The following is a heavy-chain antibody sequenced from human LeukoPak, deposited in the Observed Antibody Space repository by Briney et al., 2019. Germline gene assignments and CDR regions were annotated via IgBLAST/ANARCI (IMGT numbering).Heavy chain of an antibody. CDR2: INPRNGDT. CDR1: GYTFSGYY. CDR3: ARDGHSNAYAFSFDY. D-gene: IGHD3-16*01. Sequence: ASVKVSCKASGYTFSGYYMHWVRQAPGQGLEWLGWINPRNGDTKYTQKFQGRVTMTRDTSVSSVYMELSRLESDDTAVYYCARDGHSNAYAFSFDYWGQGTLVTVSS. J-gene: IGHJ4*02. V-gene: IGHV1-2*02.